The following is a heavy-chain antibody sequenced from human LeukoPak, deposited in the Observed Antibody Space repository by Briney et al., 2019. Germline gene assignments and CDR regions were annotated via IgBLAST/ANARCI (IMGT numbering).Heavy chain of an antibody. V-gene: IGHV4-38-2*02. CDR1: GYSLSSGYY. Sequence: SETLSLTCTVSGYSLSSGYYWGWIRQPRGKGLEWIGSIYHSGSTYYNPSLKSRVTISVDTSKNQFSLKLSSVTAADTAVYYCARDGYSGSDALWGQGTLVTVSS. D-gene: IGHD5-12*01. CDR3: ARDGYSGSDAL. J-gene: IGHJ4*02. CDR2: IYHSGST.